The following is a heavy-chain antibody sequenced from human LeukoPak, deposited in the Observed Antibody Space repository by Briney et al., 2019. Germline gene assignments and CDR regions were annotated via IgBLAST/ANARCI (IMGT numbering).Heavy chain of an antibody. V-gene: IGHV1-2*02. CDR2: INPNSGGT. Sequence: ASVKVSCKASGYTFTSYAMHWVRQAPGQRLEWMGWINPNSGGTNYAQKFQGRVTMTRDTSISTAYMELSRLRSDDTAVYYCARAAGYSRGSWFDPWGQGTLVTVSS. CDR1: GYTFTSYA. CDR3: ARAAGYSRGSWFDP. J-gene: IGHJ5*02. D-gene: IGHD6-13*01.